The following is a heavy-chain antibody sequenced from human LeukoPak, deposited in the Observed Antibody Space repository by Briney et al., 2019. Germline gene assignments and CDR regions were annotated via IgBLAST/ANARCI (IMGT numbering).Heavy chain of an antibody. V-gene: IGHV3-30*18. Sequence: GGSLRLSCAASGFTFSSYGMHWVRQAPGKGLEWVAVISYDGSNKYYADSVKGRFTISRDNSKNTLYLQMNSLRAEDTAVYYCAKGPYYYDSSGYYTCDYWGQGTLVTVSS. CDR3: AKGPYYYDSSGYYTCDY. CDR2: ISYDGSNK. J-gene: IGHJ4*02. CDR1: GFTFSSYG. D-gene: IGHD3-22*01.